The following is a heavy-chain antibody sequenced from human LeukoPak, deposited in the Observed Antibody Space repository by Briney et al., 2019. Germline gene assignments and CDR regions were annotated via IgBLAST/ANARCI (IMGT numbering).Heavy chain of an antibody. Sequence: GGSLRLACAASGFTFSNAWVSWVRPAPGKGLEWVGRIKNKADGGTTDYAAHVKDRFTTSRDDSKSTLYLQMNSLKAEDTAVYYCATWSSCSGRSCYSGWLDPWGQGTLVSVSS. CDR1: GFTFSNAW. V-gene: IGHV3-15*01. D-gene: IGHD2-15*01. J-gene: IGHJ5*02. CDR3: ATWSSCSGRSCYSGWLDP. CDR2: IKNKADGGTT.